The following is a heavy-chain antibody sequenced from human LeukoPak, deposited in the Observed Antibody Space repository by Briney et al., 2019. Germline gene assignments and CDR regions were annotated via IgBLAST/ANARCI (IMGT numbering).Heavy chain of an antibody. D-gene: IGHD5-18*01. J-gene: IGHJ4*02. CDR3: ARDLHGYSYGYFDY. CDR2: ISYDGSNN. CDR1: GFTFSSYA. Sequence: GGSLRLSCAASGFTFSSYAMHWVRQAPGKGLEWVAVISYDGSNNYYADSAKGRFTISRDNSENTLYLHMNSLRAEDTVLYYCARDLHGYSYGYFDYWGQGTLVTVSP. V-gene: IGHV3-30-3*01.